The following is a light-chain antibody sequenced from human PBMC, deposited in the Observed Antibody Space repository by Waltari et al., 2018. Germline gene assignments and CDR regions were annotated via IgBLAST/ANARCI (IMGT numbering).Light chain of an antibody. CDR2: GAS. J-gene: IGKJ2*01. V-gene: IGKV3-20*01. Sequence: EIVLTQSPGTLSLSPGASAHLPCRASQRINCSYLSWYQQKPGQAPRLLIYGASSRATGIPDRFSGSGSGTDFTLIISRLEPEDFAVYYCQHYGSASMYTFGQGTKLEIK. CDR3: QHYGSASMYT. CDR1: QRINCSY.